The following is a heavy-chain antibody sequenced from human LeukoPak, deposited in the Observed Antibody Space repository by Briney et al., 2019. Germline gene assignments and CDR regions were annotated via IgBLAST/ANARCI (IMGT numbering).Heavy chain of an antibody. CDR3: ARGRTYYDILTAFDY. V-gene: IGHV3-30-3*01. CDR2: ISYDGSNK. Sequence: PGGSLRLSCAASGFTFSSYAMHWVRQAPGKGLEWVAVISYDGSNKYYADSVKGQFTISRDNSKNTLYLQMNSLRAEDTAVYYCARGRTYYDILTAFDYWGQGTLVTVSS. CDR1: GFTFSSYA. D-gene: IGHD3-9*01. J-gene: IGHJ4*02.